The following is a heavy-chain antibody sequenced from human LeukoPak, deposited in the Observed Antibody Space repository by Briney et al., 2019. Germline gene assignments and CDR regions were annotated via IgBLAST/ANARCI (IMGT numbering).Heavy chain of an antibody. D-gene: IGHD2-2*01. CDR2: ISWNSGSI. J-gene: IGHJ3*02. CDR3: AKALTPAAMMHDAFDI. CDR1: GFTFDDYA. Sequence: TGGSLRLSCAASGFTFDDYAMHWVRQAPGKGLEWVSGISWNSGSIGYADSVKGRFTIPRDNAKNSLYLQMNSLRAEDTALYYCAKALTPAAMMHDAFDIWGQGTMVTVSS. V-gene: IGHV3-9*01.